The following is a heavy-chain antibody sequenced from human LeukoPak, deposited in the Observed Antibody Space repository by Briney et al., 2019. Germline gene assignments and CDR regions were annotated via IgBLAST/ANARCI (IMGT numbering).Heavy chain of an antibody. CDR3: ARGDIVVVPAAIYHAFDI. CDR1: GYTFTAYY. CDR2: IIPIFGTA. V-gene: IGHV1-69*13. Sequence: ASVKVSCTASGYTFTAYYMHWVRQAPGQGLEWMGGIIPIFGTANYAQKFRGRVTITADESTSTAYMELSSLRSEDTAVYYCARGDIVVVPAAIYHAFDIWGQGTMVTVSS. J-gene: IGHJ3*02. D-gene: IGHD2-2*02.